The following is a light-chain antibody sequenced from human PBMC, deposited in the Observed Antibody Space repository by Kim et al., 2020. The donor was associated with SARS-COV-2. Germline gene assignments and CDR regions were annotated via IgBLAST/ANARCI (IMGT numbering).Light chain of an antibody. CDR3: QQYGSSLMYT. Sequence: SPGASATLSCRASQSVSGSYLAWYQQKAGQAPLLLSYGASSRATGIPDRFSGSGSGTGFTLTISRLEPEDFAVYYCQQYGSSLMYTFGQGTKLEI. CDR2: GAS. J-gene: IGKJ2*01. CDR1: QSVSGSY. V-gene: IGKV3-20*01.